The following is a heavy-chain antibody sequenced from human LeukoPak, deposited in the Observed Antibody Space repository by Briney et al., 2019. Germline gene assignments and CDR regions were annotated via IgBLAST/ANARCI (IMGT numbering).Heavy chain of an antibody. J-gene: IGHJ4*02. V-gene: IGHV1-2*02. CDR2: INPNSGGT. CDR1: GYTFTDYY. CDR3: ARAVTGYYFDY. D-gene: IGHD4-17*01. Sequence: ASVKVSCKASGYTFTDYYMHWVRQAPGQGLEWMGWINPNSGGTNYAQKFQGRVTMTRDTSINTAYMELRSLRSDDTAVYYCARAVTGYYFDYWGQGTLVTVSS.